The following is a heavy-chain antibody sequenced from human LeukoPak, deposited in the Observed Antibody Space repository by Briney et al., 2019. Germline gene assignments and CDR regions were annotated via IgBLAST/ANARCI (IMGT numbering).Heavy chain of an antibody. Sequence: ASVKVSCKASGYTFTCYYMHWVRQAPGQGQEWMGWVNPNTGGTNYAQKSQGRVTMTRDTTISPAYMELSRLTSDDTAIYYCASYPRYSSSPPFDYWGQGTLVTVSS. D-gene: IGHD6-19*01. CDR1: GYTFTCYY. CDR2: VNPNTGGT. V-gene: IGHV1-2*02. J-gene: IGHJ4*02. CDR3: ASYPRYSSSPPFDY.